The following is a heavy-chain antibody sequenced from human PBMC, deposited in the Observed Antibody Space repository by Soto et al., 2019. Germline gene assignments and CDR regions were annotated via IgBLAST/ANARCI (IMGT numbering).Heavy chain of an antibody. Sequence: EVQLVESGGGLVQPGGSLRLSCAASGFTFSSYWMHWVRQAPGKGLVWVSRINSDGISTSYADYVKGRFTISRDNAKNTRYLQMNSLRAEDTAVYYCARGGGLNWSFDLWGRGTLVTVSS. J-gene: IGHJ2*01. CDR3: ARGGGLNWSFDL. CDR1: GFTFSSYW. V-gene: IGHV3-74*01. D-gene: IGHD3-16*01. CDR2: INSDGIST.